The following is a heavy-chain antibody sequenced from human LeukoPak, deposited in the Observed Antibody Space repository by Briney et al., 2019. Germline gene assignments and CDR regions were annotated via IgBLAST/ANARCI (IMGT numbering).Heavy chain of an antibody. V-gene: IGHV3-13*05. CDR1: GFTFSSYD. Sequence: GGSLRLSCAASGFTFSSYDMHWVRQAAGKRLEWVSGIGTAGDPYSPISVKGRFTISRENAKNSLYLQMNNLRAGDTAVYYCTRSRYSSGWDYYFDYWGQETLVTVSS. CDR3: TRSRYSSGWDYYFDY. CDR2: IGTAGDP. J-gene: IGHJ4*02. D-gene: IGHD6-19*01.